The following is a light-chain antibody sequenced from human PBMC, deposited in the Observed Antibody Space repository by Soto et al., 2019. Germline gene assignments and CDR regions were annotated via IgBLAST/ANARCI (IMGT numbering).Light chain of an antibody. Sequence: QSVLTQPPSVSGAPGQRVTISCTGSSSNIGAGYDVHWYQQLPGTAPKLLIYGNSNRPSGVPDRFSGSKSGTSASLAITGLPLDHDSDSSCLSYDRSLTVSVFGGGTQLTLL. CDR2: GNS. CDR1: SSNIGAGYD. CDR3: LSYDRSLTVSV. V-gene: IGLV1-40*01. J-gene: IGLJ2*01.